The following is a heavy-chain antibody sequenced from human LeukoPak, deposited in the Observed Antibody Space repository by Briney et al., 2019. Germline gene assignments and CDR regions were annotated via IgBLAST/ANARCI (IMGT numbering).Heavy chain of an antibody. CDR3: AKVLQVVRGPADY. V-gene: IGHV3-7*05. CDR1: GFTFSSYW. CDR2: IKQDGSEK. Sequence: GGSLRLSCAASGFTFSSYWMSWVRQAPGKGLEWVANIKQDGSEKYYVDSVKGRFTISRDNAKNSLYLQMNNLRADDTAVYYCAKVLQVVRGPADYWGQGTLVTVSS. D-gene: IGHD6-13*01. J-gene: IGHJ4*02.